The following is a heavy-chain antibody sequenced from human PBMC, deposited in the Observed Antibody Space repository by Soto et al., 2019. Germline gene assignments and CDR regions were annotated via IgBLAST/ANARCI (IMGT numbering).Heavy chain of an antibody. CDR3: AADIPSQGRGEFDF. J-gene: IGHJ4*02. Sequence: EAQLVEYGGGLVKTGESLRLSCSAAGFSFTNARINWVRQAPGKGLEWVGHIKGQIDYEATDYAAPVRGRFTFSRDDSTNTVYLQMNSLKADDTAVYYCAADIPSQGRGEFDFWGQGTQVTVSS. CDR2: IKGQIDYEAT. D-gene: IGHD5-12*01. CDR1: GFSFTNAR. V-gene: IGHV3-15*07.